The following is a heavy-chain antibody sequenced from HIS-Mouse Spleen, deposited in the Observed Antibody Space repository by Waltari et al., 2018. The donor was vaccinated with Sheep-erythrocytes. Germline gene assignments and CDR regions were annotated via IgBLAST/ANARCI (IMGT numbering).Heavy chain of an antibody. CDR1: GYSFTSYW. CDR2: HSPGAPDT. D-gene: IGHD5-12*01. Sequence: EVQLVQSGAEVKKPGESLKISCKGSGYSFTSYWIGWVRQMPGKGLEWMGIHSPGAPDTRYSPSFQGQVPSSADKSISTAYLQWSSLKASDTAMYYCARLFYVDIVATTLFDYWGQGTLVTVSS. V-gene: IGHV5-51*01. CDR3: ARLFYVDIVATTLFDY. J-gene: IGHJ4*02.